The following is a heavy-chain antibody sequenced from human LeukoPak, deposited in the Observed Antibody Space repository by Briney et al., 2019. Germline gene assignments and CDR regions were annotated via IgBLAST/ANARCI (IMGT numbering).Heavy chain of an antibody. CDR1: GYTFTSYE. D-gene: IGHD3-22*01. V-gene: IGHV1-8*01. CDR2: INPNSGNT. CDR3: ARVIVPNWFDP. J-gene: IGHJ5*02. Sequence: ASVKVSCKASGYTFTSYEINWVRQATGQGLEWMGWINPNSGNTGYAQKFQGRVTMTRNTSISTAYMELSSLRSEDTAVYYCARVIVPNWFDPWGQGTLVTVYS.